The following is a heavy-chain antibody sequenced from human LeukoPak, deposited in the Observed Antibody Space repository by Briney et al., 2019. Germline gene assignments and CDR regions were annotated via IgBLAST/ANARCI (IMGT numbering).Heavy chain of an antibody. CDR1: GGSISSFY. CDR2: VFYTGDT. V-gene: IGHV4-59*08. D-gene: IGHD2-15*01. CDR3: ARHPFATPFDH. Sequence: PSETLSLTCAVSGGSISSFYWSWIRQPPGKGLEWIGYVFYTGDTNSNPSLKSRVTMSLDTSKNQLSLRLTSVTAADTAVYYCARHPFATPFDHWGRGTLVTVSS. J-gene: IGHJ4*02.